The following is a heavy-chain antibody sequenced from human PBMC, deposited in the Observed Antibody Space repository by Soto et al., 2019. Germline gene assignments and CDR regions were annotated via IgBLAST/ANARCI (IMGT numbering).Heavy chain of an antibody. CDR2: ISGSGDAT. J-gene: IGHJ6*02. D-gene: IGHD3-10*01. V-gene: IGHV3-23*01. CDR1: GFTFNDYD. Sequence: VQLLESGGGLVQPGGSLRLSCVASGFTFNDYDMNWVRQAPGKGLEWVSGISGSGDATYYAGSLKGRFTISRDISKNTLYLQMNSLRAGDTAVYYCAKVRGHYYSGMDVWAQGTTVTVSS. CDR3: AKVRGHYYSGMDV.